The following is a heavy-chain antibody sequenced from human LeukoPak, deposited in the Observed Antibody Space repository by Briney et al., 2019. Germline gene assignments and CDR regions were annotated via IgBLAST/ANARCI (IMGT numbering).Heavy chain of an antibody. CDR3: ARLGEKADFDY. D-gene: IGHD3-16*01. J-gene: IGHJ4*02. V-gene: IGHV3-7*01. CDR2: IKQDGSES. Sequence: GGSLRLSCAASGFTFSSYWMSWVRQAPGKGLEWVANIKQDGSESYYVDSVKGRFTFSRDNAKNSLYLQINSLRAEDTAVYYCARLGEKADFDYWDQGTLVTVSS. CDR1: GFTFSSYW.